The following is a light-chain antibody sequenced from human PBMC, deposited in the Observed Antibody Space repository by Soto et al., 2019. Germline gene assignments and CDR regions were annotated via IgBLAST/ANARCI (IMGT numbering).Light chain of an antibody. V-gene: IGLV7-43*01. CDR3: IFYYGDTRYYV. CDR1: TGAVTSGYY. J-gene: IGLJ1*01. Sequence: QAVVTQEPSLTVSPGGTVTLTCASSTGAVTSGYYPNWFQQKPGQAPRALIYSTSKKFSWTPARFSGSLLGGKAALTVSGVQPEDEADYFCIFYYGDTRYYVVGTGTKLTVL. CDR2: STS.